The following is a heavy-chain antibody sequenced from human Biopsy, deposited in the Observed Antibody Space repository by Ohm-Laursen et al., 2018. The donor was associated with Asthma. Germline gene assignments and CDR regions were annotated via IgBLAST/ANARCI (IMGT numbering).Heavy chain of an antibody. J-gene: IGHJ3*02. D-gene: IGHD3-9*01. CDR3: ARTYHDFLTGQVNDALAM. CDR1: GDSFSNYA. Sequence: GSSVKVSCKASGDSFSNYAISWVRQAPGQGLEWMGGLIPVLGTPDHAQMFEGRVTITADESTSTAYMDLSSLRSEDTAVYYCARTYHDFLTGQVNDALAMWGQGTVVTVSS. V-gene: IGHV1-69*01. CDR2: LIPVLGTP.